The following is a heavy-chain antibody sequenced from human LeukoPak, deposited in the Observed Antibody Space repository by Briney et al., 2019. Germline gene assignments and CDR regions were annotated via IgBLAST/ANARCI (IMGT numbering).Heavy chain of an antibody. CDR1: GFTFDDYA. V-gene: IGHV3-9*01. CDR3: ARTHRYALDY. D-gene: IGHD3-16*01. Sequence: GGSLRLSCAASGFTFDDYAMHWVRQAPGKGLEWVSGISWNSGSIGCADSVKGRFTISRDNAKNSLYLQMNSLRAEDTAVYYCARTHRYALDYWGQGTLVTVSS. CDR2: ISWNSGSI. J-gene: IGHJ4*02.